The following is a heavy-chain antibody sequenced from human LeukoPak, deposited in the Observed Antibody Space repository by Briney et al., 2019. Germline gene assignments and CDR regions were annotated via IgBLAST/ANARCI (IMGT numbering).Heavy chain of an antibody. D-gene: IGHD3-10*01. Sequence: ASETLSLTCAVYGGSFSGYYWSWTRQPPGKGLEWIGEINHSGSTNYNPSLKSRVTISVDTSKNQFSLKLSSVTAADTAVYYCARVAGVSDYWGQGTLVTVSS. CDR2: INHSGST. V-gene: IGHV4-34*01. CDR3: ARVAGVSDY. J-gene: IGHJ4*02. CDR1: GGSFSGYY.